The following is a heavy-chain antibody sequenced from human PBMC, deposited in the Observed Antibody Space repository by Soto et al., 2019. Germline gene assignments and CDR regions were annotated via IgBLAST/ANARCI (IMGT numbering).Heavy chain of an antibody. CDR2: INHSGST. CDR1: GESFSSYY. CDR3: ARGIRNYYGVDV. V-gene: IGHV4-34*01. J-gene: IGHJ6*02. Sequence: SETMSVTCAVYGESFSSYYLSWIRQTPGKGLEWIGEINHSGSTNYNPSVKGRFTISRDNAKNTVYLQMNSLRVEDTAVYYCARGIRNYYGVDVWGQGTTVTVSS.